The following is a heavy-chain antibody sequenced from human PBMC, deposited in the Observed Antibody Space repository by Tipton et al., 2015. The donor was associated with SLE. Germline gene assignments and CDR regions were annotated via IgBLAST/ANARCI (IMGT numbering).Heavy chain of an antibody. J-gene: IGHJ3*02. D-gene: IGHD3-16*02. CDR3: VRGLKSGQLSRRSDAFDI. CDR2: MYYIGTP. Sequence: TLSLTCTVSGDAISSHYWSWIRQPPGKGLEWIGYMYYIGTPKYNPSLESRATISVDTFKNQWFLKLRSVTAADTAVYYCVRGLKSGQLSRRSDAFDIWGQGTNVTVSS. V-gene: IGHV4-59*11. CDR1: GDAISSHY.